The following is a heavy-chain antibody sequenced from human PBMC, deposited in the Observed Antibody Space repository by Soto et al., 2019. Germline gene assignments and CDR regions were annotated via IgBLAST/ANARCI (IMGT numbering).Heavy chain of an antibody. CDR3: ARDDDSPDNGLDL. J-gene: IGHJ3*01. Sequence: QVQLVESGGGVVQPGRSLRLSCAASGFTFSNYGMHWVRQAPGKGLEWLAVIINDGSDEKYGDSVKGRVTISRDNSKNTLYLQINSLRVEDTAVYYCARDDDSPDNGLDLWGQGTVVTVSS. CDR2: IINDGSDE. V-gene: IGHV3-33*05. D-gene: IGHD3-22*01. CDR1: GFTFSNYG.